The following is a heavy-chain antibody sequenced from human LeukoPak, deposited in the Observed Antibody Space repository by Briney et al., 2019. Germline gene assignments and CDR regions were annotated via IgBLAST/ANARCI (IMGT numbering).Heavy chain of an antibody. CDR2: INPNSGGT. CDR3: ARDFGYSGSTSCQTFDC. J-gene: IGHJ4*02. D-gene: IGHD2-2*03. V-gene: IGHV1-2*02. Sequence: ASVKVSCKASGYTFTGYYLHWVRQAPGQGLEWMGWINPNSGGTNYAQKFQGRVTMTRDTSINTAYMELSRLRSDDTAVYYCARDFGYSGSTSCQTFDCWGQGTLVTVSS. CDR1: GYTFTGYY.